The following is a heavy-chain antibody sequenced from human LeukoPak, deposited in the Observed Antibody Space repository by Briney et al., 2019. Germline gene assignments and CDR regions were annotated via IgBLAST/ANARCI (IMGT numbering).Heavy chain of an antibody. CDR1: GYSISSGYY. D-gene: IGHD2-2*01. Sequence: SETLSLTCAVSGYSISSGYYWGWIRQPPGKGLEWIGSIYHSGSTYYNPSLKSRVTISVDTSKNQFSLKLSSVTAADTAVYYCARLPPRRTRDIVVVPAAVVDYWGQGTLVTVSS. J-gene: IGHJ4*02. V-gene: IGHV4-38-2*01. CDR3: ARLPPRRTRDIVVVPAAVVDY. CDR2: IYHSGST.